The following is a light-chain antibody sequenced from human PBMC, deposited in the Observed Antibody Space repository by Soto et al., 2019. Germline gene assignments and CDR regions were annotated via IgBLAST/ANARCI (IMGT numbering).Light chain of an antibody. V-gene: IGKV1-39*01. CDR1: QSISSY. Sequence: SQMTQSPSSLSASVGDRVTITCRASQSISSYLNWYQQKPGKAPKLLIYAASSLQSGVPSRFSGSGSGTDFTLTISSLQPEDFATYYCQQSYSTPRCTFGQGTKVDIK. CDR3: QQSYSTPRCT. J-gene: IGKJ1*01. CDR2: AAS.